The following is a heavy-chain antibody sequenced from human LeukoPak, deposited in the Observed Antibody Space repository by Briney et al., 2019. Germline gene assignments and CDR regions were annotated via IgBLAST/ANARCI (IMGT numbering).Heavy chain of an antibody. CDR1: GGTFSSYA. Sequence: SVKVSCKASGGTFSSYAISWVRQAPGQGLEWMGGIIPIFGTANYAQKFQGRVTITADESTSTAYMGLSSLRSEDTAVYYCARSPEYSGCYHFDYWGQGTLVTVSS. D-gene: IGHD1-26*01. J-gene: IGHJ4*02. CDR3: ARSPEYSGCYHFDY. V-gene: IGHV1-69*01. CDR2: IIPIFGTA.